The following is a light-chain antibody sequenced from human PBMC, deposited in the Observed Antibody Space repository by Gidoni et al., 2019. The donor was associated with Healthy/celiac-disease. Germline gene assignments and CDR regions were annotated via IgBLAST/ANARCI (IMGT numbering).Light chain of an antibody. CDR2: DAP. CDR1: QSVSSY. Sequence: DIVLTQSPATLSLSPGERATLSCRASQSVSSYLAWYQQKPGQAPRLLIYDAPNRATGIPARFSVSGSGTDFTLTISSLEPEDFAVYYCQQRSNWPPVCSFGQGTKLEIK. CDR3: QQRSNWPPVCS. J-gene: IGKJ2*04. V-gene: IGKV3-11*01.